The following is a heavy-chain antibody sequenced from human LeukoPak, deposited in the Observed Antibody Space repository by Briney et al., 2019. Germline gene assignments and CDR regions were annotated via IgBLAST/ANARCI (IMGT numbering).Heavy chain of an antibody. CDR3: ARDLRRYYDILTGYYHYYYYYMDV. D-gene: IGHD3-9*01. CDR1: GYTFTSYY. V-gene: IGHV1-46*01. Sequence: ASVKVSCKASGYTFTSYYMHWVRHAPGQGLEWMGIINPSGGSTSYAQKFQGRVTMTRDTSISTAYMELSRLRSDDTAVYYCARDLRRYYDILTGYYHYYYYYMDVWGKGTTVTVSS. CDR2: INPSGGST. J-gene: IGHJ6*03.